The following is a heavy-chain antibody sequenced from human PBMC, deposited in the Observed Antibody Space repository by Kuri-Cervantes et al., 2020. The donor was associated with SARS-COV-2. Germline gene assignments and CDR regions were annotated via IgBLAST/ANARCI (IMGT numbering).Heavy chain of an antibody. CDR3: AKDQHGIVVVVAAIDY. CDR2: ISGSGGST. CDR1: GFTFSSYA. V-gene: IGHV3-23*01. Sequence: GGSLRLSCAASGFTFSSYAMSWVRQAPGKGLEWVSAISGSGGSTYYADSVKGRFTISRDNSKNTLYLRMNSLRAEDTAVYHCAKDQHGIVVVVAAIDYWGQGTLVTVSS. J-gene: IGHJ4*02. D-gene: IGHD2-15*01.